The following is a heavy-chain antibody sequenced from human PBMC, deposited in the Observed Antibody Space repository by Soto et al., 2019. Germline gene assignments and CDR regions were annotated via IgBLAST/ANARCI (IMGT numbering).Heavy chain of an antibody. CDR2: IIPIFGTA. CDR3: ARDMVRGVQNQSGLDY. CDR1: GCTFSSYA. J-gene: IGHJ4*02. V-gene: IGHV1-69*13. D-gene: IGHD3-10*01. Sequence: GASVRVSCKASGCTFSSYAISWVRQAPGQGLEWMGGIIPIFGTANYAQKFQGRVTITADESTSTAYMELSSLRSEDTAVYYCARDMVRGVQNQSGLDYWGQGTLVIVSS.